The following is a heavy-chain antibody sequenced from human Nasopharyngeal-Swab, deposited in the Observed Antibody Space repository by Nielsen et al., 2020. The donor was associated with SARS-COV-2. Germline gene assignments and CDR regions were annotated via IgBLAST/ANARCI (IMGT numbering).Heavy chain of an antibody. V-gene: IGHV3-7*01. CDR2: IKQDGSEK. CDR1: GFTFSSYW. J-gene: IGHJ6*02. CDR3: ASAPSIAVAAGYGMDV. D-gene: IGHD6-19*01. Sequence: GGSLRLSCAASGFTFSSYWMSWVRQAPGKGLEWVANIKQDGSEKYYVDSVKGRFTISRDNSKNTLYLQMNSLRAEDTAVYYCASAPSIAVAAGYGMDVWGQGTTVTVSS.